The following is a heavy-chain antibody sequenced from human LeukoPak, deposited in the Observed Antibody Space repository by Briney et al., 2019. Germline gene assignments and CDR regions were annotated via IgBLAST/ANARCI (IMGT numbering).Heavy chain of an antibody. CDR3: ARGGLGYCSSTSCYDWFDP. CDR1: GYTFTSYD. V-gene: IGHV1-8*03. CDR2: MNPNSGNT. Sequence: ASVKVSCKASGYTFTSYDINWVRQATGQGLVWMGWMNPNSGNTGYAQKFQGRVTITRNTSISTAYMELSSLRSEDTAVYYCARGGLGYCSSTSCYDWFDPWGQGTLVTVSS. J-gene: IGHJ5*02. D-gene: IGHD2-2*01.